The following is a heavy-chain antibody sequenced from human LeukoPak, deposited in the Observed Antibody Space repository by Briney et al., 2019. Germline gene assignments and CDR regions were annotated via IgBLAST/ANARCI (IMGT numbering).Heavy chain of an antibody. V-gene: IGHV3-30-3*01. D-gene: IGHD3-22*01. Sequence: GGSLRLSCVASGFTFSSYAMHWVRQAPGKGLEWVAVISYDGSNKYYADSVKGRFTISRDNSKNTLYLQMNSLRAEDTAVYYCARAWGGYYYDSSGYYDYWGQGTLVTVSS. CDR1: GFTFSSYA. CDR2: ISYDGSNK. J-gene: IGHJ4*02. CDR3: ARAWGGYYYDSSGYYDY.